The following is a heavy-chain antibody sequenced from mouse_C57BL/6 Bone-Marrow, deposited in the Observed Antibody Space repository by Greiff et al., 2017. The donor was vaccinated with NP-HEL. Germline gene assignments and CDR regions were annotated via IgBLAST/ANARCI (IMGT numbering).Heavy chain of an antibody. Sequence: VQRVESGAELVRPGTSVKVSCKASGYAFTNYLIEWVKQRPGQGLEWIGVINPGSGGTNYNEKFKGKATLTADKSSSTAYMQLSSLTSEDSAVYFCARDGYYGTDAMDYWGQGTSVTVSS. CDR2: INPGSGGT. D-gene: IGHD1-1*01. J-gene: IGHJ4*01. V-gene: IGHV1-54*01. CDR1: GYAFTNYL. CDR3: ARDGYYGTDAMDY.